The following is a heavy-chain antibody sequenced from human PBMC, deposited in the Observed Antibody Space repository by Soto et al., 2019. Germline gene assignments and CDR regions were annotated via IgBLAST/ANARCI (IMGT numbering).Heavy chain of an antibody. CDR1: GDMFRNSA. CDR3: ARARLSNGDPNIYFFYGLDV. D-gene: IGHD6-6*01. J-gene: IGHJ6*02. CDR2: TIPLFRRT. Sequence: GASVKVSCKASGDMFRNSAFTWVRQAPGQGLEWMGVTIPLFRRTNVAQKFQGRITFTADESTSNIYMELSSLASEDTAVYYCARARLSNGDPNIYFFYGLDVWGQGTTVTVSS. V-gene: IGHV1-69*13.